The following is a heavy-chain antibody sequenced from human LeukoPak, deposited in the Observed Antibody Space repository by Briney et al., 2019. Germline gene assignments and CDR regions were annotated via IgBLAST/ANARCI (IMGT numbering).Heavy chain of an antibody. V-gene: IGHV3-48*01. CDR2: IRSSGTEM. CDR3: VRDQTWSFDC. Sequence: PGRSLRLSCAASGFTFSTDPMNWVRQAPGKGLEWLSNIRSSGTEMYYAESVKGRFTISRDNAKNSLFLQMNSLRVEDTAVYYCVRDQTWSFDCWGQGTLVTVSS. D-gene: IGHD2-8*02. J-gene: IGHJ4*02. CDR1: GFTFSTDP.